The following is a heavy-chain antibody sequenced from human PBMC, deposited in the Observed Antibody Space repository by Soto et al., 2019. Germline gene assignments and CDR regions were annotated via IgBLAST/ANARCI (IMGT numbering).Heavy chain of an antibody. V-gene: IGHV3-7*05. CDR1: GFTFNAYW. CDR2: INRDGTEK. D-gene: IGHD6-6*01. J-gene: IGHJ3*02. CDR3: VRDRTEYGSYGSSYYDVFDI. Sequence: EVQLVESGGGLVQPGGSLRLSCAASGFTFNAYWMTWVRQAPGKGLEWVANINRDGTEKNYVDSVKGRFTVSRDNAKNSLHLKMYRLRAEDTAVYYCVRDRTEYGSYGSSYYDVFDIWGQGTKVTVSS.